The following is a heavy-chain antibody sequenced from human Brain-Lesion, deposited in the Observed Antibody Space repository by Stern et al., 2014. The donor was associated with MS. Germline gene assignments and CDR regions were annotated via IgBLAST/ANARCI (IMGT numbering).Heavy chain of an antibody. CDR3: ARTSVVTPSDDVFDI. CDR2: IYHSGST. CDR1: GGSIGSGGHS. V-gene: IGHV4-30-2*01. D-gene: IGHD4-23*01. J-gene: IGHJ3*02. Sequence: QVQLVESGSGLVKPSQTLSLTCVASGGSIGSGGHSWSWIRQPPGQGLEGVGYIYHSGSTFYTPSLESRVTISIDRSKNQFSLKLISVTAADAAVYYCARTSVVTPSDDVFDIWGQGTMVTVSS.